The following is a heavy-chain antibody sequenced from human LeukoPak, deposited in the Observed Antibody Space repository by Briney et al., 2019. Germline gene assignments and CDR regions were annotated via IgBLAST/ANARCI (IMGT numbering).Heavy chain of an antibody. CDR3: ARVYNINWFDP. CDR1: GGTFSSYA. V-gene: IGHV1-69*06. Sequence: GASVKVSCKASGGTFSSYAISWVRQAPGQGLEWMGRIIPIFGTANCAQKFQGRVTITADKSTSTAYMELSSLRSEDTAVYYCARVYNINWFDPWGQGTLVTVSS. CDR2: IIPIFGTA. D-gene: IGHD1-14*01. J-gene: IGHJ5*02.